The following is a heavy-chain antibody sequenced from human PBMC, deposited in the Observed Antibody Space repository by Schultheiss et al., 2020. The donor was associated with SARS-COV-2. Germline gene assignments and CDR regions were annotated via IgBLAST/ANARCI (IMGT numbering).Heavy chain of an antibody. CDR3: ARGQGDDPFDY. Sequence: SETLSLTCAVYGGSFSGYYWSWIRQHPGKGLEWIGYIYYSGSTYYNPSLKSRVTISVDTSKNQFSLKLSSVTAADTAVYYCARGQGDDPFDYWGQGTLVTVSS. CDR1: GGSFSGYY. V-gene: IGHV4-31*11. J-gene: IGHJ4*02. CDR2: IYYSGST. D-gene: IGHD3-10*01.